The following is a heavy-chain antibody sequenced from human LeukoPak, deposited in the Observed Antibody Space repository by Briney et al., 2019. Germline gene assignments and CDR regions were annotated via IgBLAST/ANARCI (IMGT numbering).Heavy chain of an antibody. J-gene: IGHJ4*02. CDR3: ARDGYYDY. CDR1: GYSLASYG. CDR2: ISAYNGNT. Sequence: EASVKVSCKASGYSLASYGIAWVRQAPGQGLEWMGWISAYNGNTDYAQKLQGRVTMTTDTSTNTAYMELRSLRSDDTAVYYCARDGYYDYWGQGTLVTVSS. V-gene: IGHV1-18*04.